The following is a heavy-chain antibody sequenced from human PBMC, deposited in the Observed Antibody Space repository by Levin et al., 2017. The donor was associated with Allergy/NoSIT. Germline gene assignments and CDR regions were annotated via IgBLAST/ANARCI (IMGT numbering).Heavy chain of an antibody. CDR3: ARGGYEYVWGSYRH. J-gene: IGHJ4*02. V-gene: IGHV4-34*01. CDR1: GGSFSGYY. D-gene: IGHD3-16*02. Sequence: PSETLSLTCAVYGGSFSGYYWSWIRQPPGKGLEWIGEINHSGSTNYNPSLKSRVTISVDTSKNQFSLKLSSVTAADTAVYYCARGGYEYVWGSYRHWGQGTLVTVSS. CDR2: INHSGST.